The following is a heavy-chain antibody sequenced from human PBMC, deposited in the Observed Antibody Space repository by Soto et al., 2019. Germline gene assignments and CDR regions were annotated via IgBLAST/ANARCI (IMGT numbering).Heavy chain of an antibody. CDR2: IYYSGST. CDR1: GGSIISYY. CDR3: ARDGGYDILTGYYDY. J-gene: IGHJ4*02. D-gene: IGHD3-9*01. Sequence: SETLSLTCTVSGGSIISYYWSWIRQPPGKGLEWIGYIYYSGSTNYNPSLKSRVTISVDTSKNQFSLKLSSVTAADTAVYYCARDGGYDILTGYYDYWGQGTLVTVSS. V-gene: IGHV4-59*01.